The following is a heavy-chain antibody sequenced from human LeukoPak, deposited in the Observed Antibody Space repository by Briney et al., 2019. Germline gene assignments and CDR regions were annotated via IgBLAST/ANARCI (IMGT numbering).Heavy chain of an antibody. CDR1: GFTFSSYE. V-gene: IGHV3-30*02. Sequence: GGSLRLSCAASGFTFSSYEMNWVRQAPGKGLEWVAFIRYDGSNKYYADSVKGRFTISRDDSKNTLYLQMNGLRAEDTAVFYCAKESESYDSSGSTFDYWGQGTLVTVSS. CDR3: AKESESYDSSGSTFDY. D-gene: IGHD3-22*01. CDR2: IRYDGSNK. J-gene: IGHJ4*02.